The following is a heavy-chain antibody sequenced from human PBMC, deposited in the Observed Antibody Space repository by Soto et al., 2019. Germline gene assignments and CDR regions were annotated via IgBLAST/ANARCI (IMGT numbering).Heavy chain of an antibody. Sequence: SVKVSCRASGGTFSSYAISWVRQAPGQGLEWMGGIIPIFGTANYAQKFQGRVTITADESTSTAYMELSSLRSEDTAAYYCASPHRIAAARTRHYYYGMDVSGQGTKV. CDR2: IIPIFGTA. V-gene: IGHV1-69*13. CDR1: GGTFSSYA. D-gene: IGHD6-13*01. J-gene: IGHJ6*02. CDR3: ASPHRIAAARTRHYYYGMDV.